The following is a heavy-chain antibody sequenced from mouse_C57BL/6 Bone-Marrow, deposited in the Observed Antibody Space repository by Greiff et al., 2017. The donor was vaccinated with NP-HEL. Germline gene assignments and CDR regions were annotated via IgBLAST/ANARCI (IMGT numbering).Heavy chain of an antibody. D-gene: IGHD1-1*01. V-gene: IGHV5-12*01. J-gene: IGHJ2*01. Sequence: EVKVVESGGGLVQPGGSLKLSCAASGFTFTDYYMYWVRQTPEKRLEWVAYISNGGGSTYYPDTVKGRFTFSRDNAKNTLYLQMSRLKSEDTAMYSCARHSYYYGSSYFDYWGQGTTLTVSS. CDR2: ISNGGGST. CDR3: ARHSYYYGSSYFDY. CDR1: GFTFTDYY.